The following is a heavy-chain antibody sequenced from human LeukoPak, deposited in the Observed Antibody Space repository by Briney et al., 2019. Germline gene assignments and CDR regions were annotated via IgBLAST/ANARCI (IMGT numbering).Heavy chain of an antibody. J-gene: IGHJ4*02. D-gene: IGHD3-9*01. CDR1: GFTFSSYW. CDR3: AREGDILTGYTSPFDY. V-gene: IGHV3-7*01. CDR2: IKQDGSEK. Sequence: PGGSLRPSCAASGFTFSSYWMSWVRQAPGKGLEWVANIKQDGSEKYYVDSVKGRFTISRDNAKNSLYLQMNSLRAEDTAVYYCAREGDILTGYTSPFDYWGQGTLVTVSS.